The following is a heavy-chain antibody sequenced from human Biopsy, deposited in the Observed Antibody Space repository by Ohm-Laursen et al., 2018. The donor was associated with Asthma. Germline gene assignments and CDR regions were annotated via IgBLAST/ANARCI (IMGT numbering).Heavy chain of an antibody. J-gene: IGHJ3*02. CDR2: ISKDASTQ. V-gene: IGHV3-30*01. Sequence: SLRLSCAASGFSFSNFAIHWVRQAPGKRLEWVGVISKDASTQDYADSVKGRFTMARDNSKNTLDLQMNSLREEDTAVYYCVRDGTDDAFNIWGQGTVVSVSS. CDR3: VRDGTDDAFNI. D-gene: IGHD1-1*01. CDR1: GFSFSNFA.